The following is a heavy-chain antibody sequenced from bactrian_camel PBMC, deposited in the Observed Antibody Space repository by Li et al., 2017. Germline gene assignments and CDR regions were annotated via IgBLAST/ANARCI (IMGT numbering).Heavy chain of an antibody. D-gene: IGHD2*01. CDR1: GFTFDDYA. Sequence: VESGGGLVQPGGSLRLSCAASGFTFDDYAMGWIRQAPGKGLEWVSCIGARGYGEYYADSVKGRFTISQDNAKNTLYLQMNNLKPEDSGVYYCAALCVLVINYEYKYWGQGTQVTVS. CDR3: AALCVLVINYEYKY. CDR2: IGARGYGE. J-gene: IGHJ4*01. V-gene: IGHV3-1*01.